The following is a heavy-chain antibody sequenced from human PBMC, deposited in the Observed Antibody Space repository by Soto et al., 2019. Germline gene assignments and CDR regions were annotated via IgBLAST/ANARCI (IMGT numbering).Heavy chain of an antibody. D-gene: IGHD3-10*01. J-gene: IGHJ6*02. V-gene: IGHV4-30-4*01. CDR3: ARDASMVRGVIPLYGMDV. CDR1: GGSISSGDYY. CDR2: IYYSGST. Sequence: SETLSLTCTVSGGSISSGDYYWSWIRQPPGKGLEWTGYIYYSGSTYYNPSLKSRVTISVDTSKNQFSLKLSSVTAADTAVYYCARDASMVRGVIPLYGMDVWGQGTTVTVSS.